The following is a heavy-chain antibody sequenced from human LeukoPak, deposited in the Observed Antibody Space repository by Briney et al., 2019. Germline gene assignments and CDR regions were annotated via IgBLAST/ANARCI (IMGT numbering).Heavy chain of an antibody. D-gene: IGHD3-22*01. CDR3: TRRDSSGYYPFDY. CDR1: GFIFSDHY. J-gene: IGHJ4*02. CDR2: TRNKADSYTT. Sequence: PGGSLRLSCAASGFIFSDHYMDWVRQAPGKGLEWVGRTRNKADSYTTEYAASVKGRFTISRDDSKNSLYLQMNSLKTEDTAVYYCTRRDSSGYYPFDYWGQGTLVTVSS. V-gene: IGHV3-72*01.